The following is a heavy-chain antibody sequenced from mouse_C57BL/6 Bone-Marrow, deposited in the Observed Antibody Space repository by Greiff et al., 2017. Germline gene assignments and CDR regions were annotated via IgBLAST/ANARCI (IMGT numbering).Heavy chain of an antibody. CDR3: ARRGGLRRYFDV. D-gene: IGHD2-2*01. CDR1: GFTFSSYG. Sequence: EVKLMESGGDLVKPGGSLKLSCAASGFTFSSYGMSWVRQTPDKRLEWVATISSGGSYTYYPDSVKGRFTISRDNAKNTLYLQMSSLKSEDTAMYYWARRGGLRRYFDVWGTGTTVTVSS. CDR2: ISSGGSYT. V-gene: IGHV5-6*01. J-gene: IGHJ1*03.